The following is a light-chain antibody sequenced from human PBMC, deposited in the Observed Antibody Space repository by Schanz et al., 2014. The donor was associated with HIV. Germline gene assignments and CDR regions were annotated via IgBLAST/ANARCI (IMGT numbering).Light chain of an antibody. CDR1: QAVGNY. CDR3: QQYYTTPWT. Sequence: DIQMTQSPSSLSASVGDRVTITCRASQAVGNYLAWYQQKPGKVPELLIYGASTLQSGVPSRFSGSGSGTDFTLTISSLQPEDVAVYYCQQYYTTPWTFGQGTKVEIK. J-gene: IGKJ1*01. V-gene: IGKV1-27*01. CDR2: GAS.